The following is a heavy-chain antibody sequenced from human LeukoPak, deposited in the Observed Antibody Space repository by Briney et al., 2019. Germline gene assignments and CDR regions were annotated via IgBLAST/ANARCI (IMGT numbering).Heavy chain of an antibody. J-gene: IGHJ4*02. CDR3: ARGRTYSSSWPFDY. CDR1: GFTFSSYT. CDR2: ISYDGSTK. Sequence: GRSLRLSCAASGFTFSSYTMHWVRQAPGKGLEWVAAISYDGSTKCYADSVKGRFTISRDNAKNSLYLQMNSLRAEDTAVYYCARGRTYSSSWPFDYWGQGTLVTVSS. V-gene: IGHV3-30-3*01. D-gene: IGHD6-13*01.